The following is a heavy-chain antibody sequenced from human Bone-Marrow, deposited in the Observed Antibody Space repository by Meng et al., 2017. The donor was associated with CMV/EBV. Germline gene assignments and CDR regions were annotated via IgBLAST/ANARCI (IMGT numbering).Heavy chain of an antibody. J-gene: IGHJ5*02. D-gene: IGHD4-11*01. V-gene: IGHV4-38-2*02. CDR1: GYSISSGYY. CDR2: IYHSGST. CDR3: SRDSAGSNYLGWFDP. Sequence: SETLSLTCTVSGYSISSGYYWGWIRQPPGKGLEWIGCIYHSGSTDYNPSLKSRVTISVDTSKNQFSLKLSSVTAADTAVYYCSRDSAGSNYLGWFDPWGQGTLVTVSS.